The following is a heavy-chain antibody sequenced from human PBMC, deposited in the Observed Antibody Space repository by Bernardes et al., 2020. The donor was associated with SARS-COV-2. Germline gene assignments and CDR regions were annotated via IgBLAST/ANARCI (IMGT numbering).Heavy chain of an antibody. CDR1: GFNFSGSA. Sequence: VGSLSLSCAAAGFNFSGSAIQWVRQAPGKGLEWVGRMRSKYKNYVTTYAPSLKDRITISRDDSRDTAYLQINSLKVEDTAVYYCTGDYLYWGQGALLTVSS. J-gene: IGHJ4*02. CDR2: MRSKYKNYVT. CDR3: TGDYLY. D-gene: IGHD4-17*01. V-gene: IGHV3-73*01.